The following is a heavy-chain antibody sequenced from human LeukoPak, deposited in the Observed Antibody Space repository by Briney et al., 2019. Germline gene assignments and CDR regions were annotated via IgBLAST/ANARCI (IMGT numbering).Heavy chain of an antibody. D-gene: IGHD3-10*01. CDR3: AREIMVRGVITRSFYMDV. CDR2: INPNCGGT. J-gene: IGHJ6*03. CDR1: GNTFTGYY. V-gene: IGHV1-2*02. Sequence: ASVKVSCKASGNTFTGYYMHWVRQAPGQGLEWMGWINPNCGGTNYAQKFQGRVTMTRDTSISTAYMELSRLRSDDTAVYYCAREIMVRGVITRSFYMDVWGKGTTVTVSS.